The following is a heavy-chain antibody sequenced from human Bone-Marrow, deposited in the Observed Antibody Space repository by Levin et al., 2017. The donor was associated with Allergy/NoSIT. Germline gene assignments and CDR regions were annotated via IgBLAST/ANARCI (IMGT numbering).Heavy chain of an antibody. J-gene: IGHJ6*02. V-gene: IGHV3-7*01. CDR3: ARDYFDPYTANFGLDV. Sequence: GESLKISCAASGFIFNRYWMTWVRQAPGKGLEWVANIKEDESEKYYVDSVKGRFTISRDNAKNSVYLQMNSLRAEDTAVYYCARDYFDPYTANFGLDVWGQGTTVTVS. CDR1: GFIFNRYW. CDR2: IKEDESEK. D-gene: IGHD5-18*01.